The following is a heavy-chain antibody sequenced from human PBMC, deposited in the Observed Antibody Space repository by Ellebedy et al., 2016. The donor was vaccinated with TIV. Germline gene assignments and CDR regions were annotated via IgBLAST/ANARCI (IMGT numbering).Heavy chain of an antibody. D-gene: IGHD6-25*01. CDR2: IVGNGGST. V-gene: IGHV3-64*04. J-gene: IGHJ4*02. Sequence: GESLKISCSASGFTFSSYAMHWVRQAPGKGLEYVSAIVGNGGSTYYADSVKGRFTISRDNSKNTLYLQMNSLRAEDTAVYYCAKDLRSNRNAAASYFDYWGQGTLVTVSS. CDR3: AKDLRSNRNAAASYFDY. CDR1: GFTFSSYA.